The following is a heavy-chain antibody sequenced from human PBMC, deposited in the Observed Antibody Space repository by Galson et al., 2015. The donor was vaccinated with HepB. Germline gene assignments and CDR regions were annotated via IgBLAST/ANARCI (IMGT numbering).Heavy chain of an antibody. CDR2: INPNNDIT. D-gene: IGHD3-16*01. CDR3: ARGGGP. CDR1: GYTFTTYY. J-gene: IGHJ5*02. V-gene: IGHV1-46*04. Sequence: SVKLSCTASGYTFTTYYMFWVRQAPGQGLEWMALINPNNDITTYAQQLQGRVTMSRDTSKSTVYMQLSSLTSEDTAVYYCARGGGPWGQGTLVTVSS.